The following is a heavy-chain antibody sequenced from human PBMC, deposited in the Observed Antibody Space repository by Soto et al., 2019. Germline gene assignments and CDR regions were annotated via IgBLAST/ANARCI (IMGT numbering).Heavy chain of an antibody. CDR1: GYTLTELS. Sequence: ASVKVSCKVSGYTLTELSMHWVRQAPGQRLEWMGWINAGNGNTKYSQKFQGRVTITRDTSASTAYMELSSLRSEDTAAYYCARSDHGKTDAFDIWGQGTMVTVSS. CDR2: INAGNGNT. J-gene: IGHJ3*02. V-gene: IGHV1-3*01. CDR3: ARSDHGKTDAFDI. D-gene: IGHD1-1*01.